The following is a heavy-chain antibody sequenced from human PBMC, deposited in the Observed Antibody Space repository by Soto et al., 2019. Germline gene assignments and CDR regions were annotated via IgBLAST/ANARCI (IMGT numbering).Heavy chain of an antibody. J-gene: IGHJ3*02. D-gene: IGHD3-16*02. V-gene: IGHV3-15*07. CDR3: TTEPDAVPYYDYIWGSYRCYHCGTGAFDI. CDR2: IKSKTDGGTP. Sequence: PGGSLRLSCAASGFTFTTAWINWVRQAPGKGLEWVGRIKSKTDGGTPDFAAPVRGRFAISRDDSKNMVYLQMNSLKTEDTAVYYCTTEPDAVPYYDYIWGSYRCYHCGTGAFDIWGQGTMVTVSS. CDR1: GFTFTTAW.